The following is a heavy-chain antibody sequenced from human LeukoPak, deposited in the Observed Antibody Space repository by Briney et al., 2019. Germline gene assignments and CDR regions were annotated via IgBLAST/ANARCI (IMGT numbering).Heavy chain of an antibody. D-gene: IGHD3-22*01. J-gene: IGHJ4*02. CDR3: ARDPRSSGRIRGLDY. CDR2: IYSGGST. Sequence: GGSLRLSCAASGFTVSSNYMSWVRQAPGKGLEWVSVIYSGGSTYYADSVKGRFTISRDNAKNSLYLQMNSLRAEDTAVYYCARDPRSSGRIRGLDYWGQGTLVTVSS. V-gene: IGHV3-53*01. CDR1: GFTVSSNY.